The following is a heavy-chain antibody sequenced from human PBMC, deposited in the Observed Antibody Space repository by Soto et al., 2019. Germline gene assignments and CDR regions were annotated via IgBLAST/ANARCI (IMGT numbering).Heavy chain of an antibody. V-gene: IGHV1-69*13. CDR3: ARDGTLYDSNGYYYVY. D-gene: IGHD3-22*01. CDR2: IIPVFGKP. CDR1: GYTFTGYS. J-gene: IGHJ4*02. Sequence: ASVKVSCKVSGYTFTGYSLHWARQAPGQGLEWMGGIIPVFGKPNYAQQFQGRVTITADESTSTAYMELRRLTSEDTAVYYCARDGTLYDSNGYYYVYWGQGTLVTVSS.